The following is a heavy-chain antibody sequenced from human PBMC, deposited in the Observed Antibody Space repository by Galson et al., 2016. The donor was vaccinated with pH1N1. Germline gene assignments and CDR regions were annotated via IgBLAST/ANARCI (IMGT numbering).Heavy chain of an antibody. V-gene: IGHV4-61*02. CDR3: ATFIRFTHSDAYDI. D-gene: IGHD3-3*01. J-gene: IGHJ3*02. Sequence: TLSLTCTVSGGSISSGSYYWSWIRQPAGKGLEWVGRIFTSGSTNYNPSLKSRVTISMDTSKNQFSLKLRSVTAADTAVYYCATFIRFTHSDAYDIWGQGTMVTVSS. CDR1: GGSISSGSYY. CDR2: IFTSGST.